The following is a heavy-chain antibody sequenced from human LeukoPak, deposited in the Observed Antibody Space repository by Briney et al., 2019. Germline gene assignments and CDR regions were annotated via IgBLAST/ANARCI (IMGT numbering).Heavy chain of an antibody. D-gene: IGHD3-22*01. V-gene: IGHV1-69*13. CDR3: ARAFREYYYDSSGYSAFDI. CDR2: IIPVLATT. CDR1: GGTFGTYT. J-gene: IGHJ3*02. Sequence: SVKVSCKASGGTFGTYTISWVRQAPGQGLEWMGGIIPVLATTNYAQKFQGRVTMTADESTSTAYMELSSLRSEDMAVYYCARAFREYYYDSSGYSAFDIWGQGTMVTVSS.